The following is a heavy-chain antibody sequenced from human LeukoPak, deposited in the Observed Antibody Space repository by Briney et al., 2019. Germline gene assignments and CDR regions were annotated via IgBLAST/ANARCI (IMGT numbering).Heavy chain of an antibody. V-gene: IGHV1-3*01. CDR3: ARGGSYTQFDY. CDR1: GYTFTSYA. D-gene: IGHD1-26*01. Sequence: VASVKVSCKASGYTFTSYAMHWVRQAPGQRLERMGWINAGNGNTKYSQKFQGRVTITRDTSASTAYMELSSLRSEDTAVYYCARGGSYTQFDYWGQGTLVTVSS. CDR2: INAGNGNT. J-gene: IGHJ4*02.